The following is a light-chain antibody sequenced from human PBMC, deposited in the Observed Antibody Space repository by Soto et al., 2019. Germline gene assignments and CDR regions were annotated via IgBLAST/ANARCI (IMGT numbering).Light chain of an antibody. V-gene: IGLV2-14*01. J-gene: IGLJ2*01. CDR2: EVD. Sequence: QSALTQPASVSGSLGQSIAISCTGTSSDIGGYDYVSWYQHHPGKAPQLMIYEVDNRPSGVSNRFSASKSGNTAFLTISGLQAEDEADYYCSAYASSRTLVFGGGTKLTVL. CDR1: SSDIGGYDY. CDR3: SAYASSRTLV.